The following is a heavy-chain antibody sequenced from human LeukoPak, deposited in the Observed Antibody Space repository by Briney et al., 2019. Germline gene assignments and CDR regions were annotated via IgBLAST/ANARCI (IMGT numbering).Heavy chain of an antibody. Sequence: GGSLRLSCAASGFTFSSYAMHWGRQAPGKGLEWVAVISYDGSNKYYADSVKGRFTISRDNSKNTLYLQMNSLTAEDTAVYYWARGEYCSSTSCYTRDLDYWGQGTLVTVSS. J-gene: IGHJ4*02. CDR3: ARGEYCSSTSCYTRDLDY. V-gene: IGHV3-30*01. CDR2: ISYDGSNK. D-gene: IGHD2-2*02. CDR1: GFTFSSYA.